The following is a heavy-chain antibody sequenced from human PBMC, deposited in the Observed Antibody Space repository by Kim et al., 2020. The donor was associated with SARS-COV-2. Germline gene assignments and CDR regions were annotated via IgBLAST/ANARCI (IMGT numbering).Heavy chain of an antibody. V-gene: IGHV4-39*01. D-gene: IGHD3-3*01. CDR1: GGSIGTTNYF. CDR2: VSFSGTT. J-gene: IGHJ3*02. Sequence: SETLSLTCTVSGGSIGTTNYFWGWIRQPPGKGLEWIATVSFSGTTYYNPSLKSRVTISIDTSKNQFSLKLNSVTAADTAMYYCARPPRGISRRAFDIWGPGTMVTVSS. CDR3: ARPPRGISRRAFDI.